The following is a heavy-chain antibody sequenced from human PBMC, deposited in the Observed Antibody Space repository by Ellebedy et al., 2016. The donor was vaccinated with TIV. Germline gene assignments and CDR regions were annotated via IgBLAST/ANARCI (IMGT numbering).Heavy chain of an antibody. J-gene: IGHJ5*02. V-gene: IGHV3-48*04. D-gene: IGHD3-10*01. CDR3: AKAASYGSGSYVVGWFDP. CDR2: IMSSGAII. Sequence: GESLKISCAASGFNFNNYSMNWVRQAPGKGLEWISYIMSSGAIIYYADSVKGRFTISRDNAKGSLYLQMNSLRAEDTAVYYCAKAASYGSGSYVVGWFDPWGQGTLVTVSS. CDR1: GFNFNNYS.